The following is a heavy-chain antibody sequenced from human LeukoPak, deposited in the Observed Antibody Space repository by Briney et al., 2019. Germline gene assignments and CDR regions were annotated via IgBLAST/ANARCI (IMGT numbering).Heavy chain of an antibody. CDR1: GGSISNYY. CDR2: IYYTGNT. Sequence: SETLSLTCTVSGGSISNYYWSWIRQSPGKGLEWIGYIYYTGNTNFIPSLKSRVTVSVDTSKNQFSLKLTSVTAADTAVYYCAGDHPPYSDIFDYWGQGTLVTVSS. J-gene: IGHJ4*02. V-gene: IGHV4-59*01. D-gene: IGHD3-9*01. CDR3: AGDHPPYSDIFDY.